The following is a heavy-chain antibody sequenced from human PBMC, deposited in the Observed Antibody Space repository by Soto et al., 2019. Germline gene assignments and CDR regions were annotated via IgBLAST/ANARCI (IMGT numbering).Heavy chain of an antibody. V-gene: IGHV3-53*01. CDR1: GFTVSNNY. D-gene: IGHD4-4*01. CDR2: IYSGGTT. CDR3: ARNGWGMATVGM. J-gene: IGHJ4*02. Sequence: EVQLVESGGGLVQPGGSLRLSCAASGFTVSNNYMIWFRLPPGKGLEWVSLIYSGGTTYYADSVKGRFTISRDNSKYTLYLQMNSLRVEDTAVYYCARNGWGMATVGMWGPGTLVTVSS.